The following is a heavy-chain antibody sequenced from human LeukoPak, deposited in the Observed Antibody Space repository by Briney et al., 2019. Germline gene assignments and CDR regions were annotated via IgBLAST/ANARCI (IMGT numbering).Heavy chain of an antibody. CDR3: AGIASAKYYYGMDV. D-gene: IGHD6-13*01. J-gene: IGHJ6*02. CDR2: IYSGGST. Sequence: GGSLRLSCAASGFTVSSNYMSWVRQAPGKGLEWVSVIYSGGSTYYADSVKGRFTISRDNSKNTLYPQMNSLRAEDTAVYYCAGIASAKYYYGMDVWGQGTTVTVSS. V-gene: IGHV3-53*01. CDR1: GFTVSSNY.